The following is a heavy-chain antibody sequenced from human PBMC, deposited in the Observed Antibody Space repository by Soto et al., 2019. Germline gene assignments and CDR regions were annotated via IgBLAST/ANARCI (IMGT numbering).Heavy chain of an antibody. CDR3: ARGLIHDSSGTGAPDY. CDR2: IYYSGST. J-gene: IGHJ4*02. V-gene: IGHV4-31*03. Sequence: QVQLQESGPGLVKPSQTLSLTCTVSGGSISSGGYYWSWIRQHPGKGLEWIGYIYYSGSTYYNPSLKSRVTISVDTSKNQFSLKLSYVTAADTAVYYCARGLIHDSSGTGAPDYWGQGPLVTVSS. D-gene: IGHD3-22*01. CDR1: GGSISSGGYY.